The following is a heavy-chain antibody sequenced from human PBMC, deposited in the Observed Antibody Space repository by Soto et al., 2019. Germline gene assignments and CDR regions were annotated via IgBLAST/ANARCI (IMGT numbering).Heavy chain of an antibody. CDR3: AKVDYYYDSSGYSFFDY. CDR1: GFTISDYY. CDR2: INTRSSYI. Sequence: GGSLRLSCAASGFTISDYYLSWIRQAPGKGLEWVSYINTRSSYIKYADSVKGRFTISRDNSKNTLYLQMNSLRAEDTAVYYCAKVDYYYDSSGYSFFDYWGQGTLVTVSS. V-gene: IGHV3-11*05. J-gene: IGHJ4*02. D-gene: IGHD3-22*01.